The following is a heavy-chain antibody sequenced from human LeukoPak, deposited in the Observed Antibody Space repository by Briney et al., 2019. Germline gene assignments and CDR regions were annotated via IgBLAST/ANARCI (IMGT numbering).Heavy chain of an antibody. J-gene: IGHJ6*04. D-gene: IGHD2-2*02. V-gene: IGHV4-61*01. CDR1: GGSFSSGSYY. CDR2: IYYSGST. CDR3: ARDQPLLYPEHYYYYGMDV. Sequence: SETLSLTCTVSGGSFSSGSYYWSWIRQPPGRGLEWIGYIYYSGSTNYNPSLKSRVTISVDTSKNQFSLKLSSVTAADTAVYYCARDQPLLYPEHYYYYGMDVWGKGTTVTVSS.